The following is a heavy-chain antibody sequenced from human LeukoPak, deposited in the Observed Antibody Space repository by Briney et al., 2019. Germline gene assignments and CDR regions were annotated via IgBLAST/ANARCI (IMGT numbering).Heavy chain of an antibody. V-gene: IGHV3-48*03. CDR3: ARVGGAAGYYYYYIDV. D-gene: IGHD6-13*01. CDR1: GFTFSSYE. J-gene: IGHJ6*03. Sequence: GGSLRLSCAASGFTFSSYEMNWVRQAPGKGLEWVSYISSSGSTIYYADSVKGRFSISRDNAKNSLYLQMNSLRAEDTALYHCARVGGAAGYYYYYIDVWGKGTTVTISS. CDR2: ISSSGSTI.